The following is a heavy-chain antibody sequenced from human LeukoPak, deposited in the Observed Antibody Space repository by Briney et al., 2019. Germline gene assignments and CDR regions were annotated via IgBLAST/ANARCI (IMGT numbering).Heavy chain of an antibody. Sequence: GGSLRLSCAASGFTFSDTWMHWVRQAPGEGLVWVSVIYSGGSTYYADSVKGRFTISRDNSKNTLYLQMNSLRAEDTAVYYCARGGPAAGRFDYWGQGTLVTVSS. CDR1: GFTFSDTW. D-gene: IGHD6-13*01. CDR2: IYSGGST. CDR3: ARGGPAAGRFDY. J-gene: IGHJ4*02. V-gene: IGHV3-66*01.